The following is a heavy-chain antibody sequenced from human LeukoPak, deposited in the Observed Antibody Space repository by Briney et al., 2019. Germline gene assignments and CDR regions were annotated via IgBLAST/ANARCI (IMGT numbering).Heavy chain of an antibody. CDR2: IYYSGST. D-gene: IGHD6-13*01. CDR3: ARDSSSWYGYFQH. J-gene: IGHJ1*01. Sequence: SETLSLTCTVSGGSISSGGYYWSWIRQHPGKGLEWIGYIYYSGSTYYNPSLKSRVTISVDTSKNLFSLKLSSVTAADTAVYYCARDSSSWYGYFQHWGQGTLVTVSS. CDR1: GGSISSGGYY. V-gene: IGHV4-31*03.